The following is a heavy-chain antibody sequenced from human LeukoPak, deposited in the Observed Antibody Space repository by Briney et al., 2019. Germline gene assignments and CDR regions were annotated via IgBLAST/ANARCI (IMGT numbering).Heavy chain of an antibody. D-gene: IGHD3-22*01. Sequence: AGGSLRLSCAASGFTFSSSAMSWVRQAPGKGLEWVSYISSSSSTIYYADSVKGRFTISRDNAKNSLYLQMNSLRAEYTAVYYCARDFSDDSSGYYGELDYWGQGTLVTVSS. J-gene: IGHJ4*02. V-gene: IGHV3-48*01. CDR1: GFTFSSSA. CDR2: ISSSSSTI. CDR3: ARDFSDDSSGYYGELDY.